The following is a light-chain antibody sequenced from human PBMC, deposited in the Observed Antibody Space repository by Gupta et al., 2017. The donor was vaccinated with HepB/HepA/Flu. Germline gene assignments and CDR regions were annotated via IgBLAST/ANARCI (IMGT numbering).Light chain of an antibody. CDR1: QSVSSY. CDR2: DAS. Sequence: EIVLTQSPATLSSSPGERATLSCRASQSVSSYLAWYQQKPGQAPRLLIYDASNRATGIPARFSGSGSRTDFTLTISSREPEDFAVYYCQQRSNWPRNTFGQGTKLEIK. CDR3: QQRSNWPRNT. J-gene: IGKJ2*01. V-gene: IGKV3-11*01.